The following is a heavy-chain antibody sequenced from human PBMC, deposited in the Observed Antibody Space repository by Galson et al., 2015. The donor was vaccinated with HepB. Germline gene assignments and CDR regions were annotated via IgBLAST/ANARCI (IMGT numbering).Heavy chain of an antibody. V-gene: IGHV1-69*01. J-gene: IGHJ6*02. D-gene: IGHD3-9*01. CDR1: GYTFTSYG. CDR2: IIPIFGTA. Sequence: SCKASGYTFTSYGISWVRQAPGQGLEWMGGIIPIFGTANYAQKFQGRVTITADESTSTAYMELSSLRSEDTAVYYCASPSPDYDILTGSSYGMDVWGQGTTVTVSS. CDR3: ASPSPDYDILTGSSYGMDV.